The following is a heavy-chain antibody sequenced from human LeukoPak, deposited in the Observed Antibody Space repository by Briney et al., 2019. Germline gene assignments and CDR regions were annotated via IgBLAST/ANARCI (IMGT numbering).Heavy chain of an antibody. CDR1: GISFSNYS. CDR3: ARVSCGGSCYLSAYYYYYMDV. V-gene: IGHV3-21*01. D-gene: IGHD2-15*01. J-gene: IGHJ6*03. CDR2: ISSGSSYI. Sequence: PGGSLRLSCAASGISFSNYSMNWVRQAPGKWLEWVSSISSGSSYIYYADSVKGRFTISRDNAKNSLYLQMNSLRAEDTAVYYCARVSCGGSCYLSAYYYYYMDVWGKGTTVTVSS.